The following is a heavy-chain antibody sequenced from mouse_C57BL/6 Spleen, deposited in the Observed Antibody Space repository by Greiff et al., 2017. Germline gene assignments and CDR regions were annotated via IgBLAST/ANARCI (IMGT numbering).Heavy chain of an antibody. CDR1: GYTFTSYW. Sequence: QVQLQQPGTELVKPGASVKLSCKASGYTFTSYWMHWVKQRPGQGLEWIGNINPSNGGTNYNEKFKSKATLTVDKSSSTAYMQLRSLTSEDSAVYYCARSSGYSNYVYAMDYWGQGTSVTVSS. CDR2: INPSNGGT. CDR3: ARSSGYSNYVYAMDY. D-gene: IGHD2-5*01. V-gene: IGHV1-53*01. J-gene: IGHJ4*01.